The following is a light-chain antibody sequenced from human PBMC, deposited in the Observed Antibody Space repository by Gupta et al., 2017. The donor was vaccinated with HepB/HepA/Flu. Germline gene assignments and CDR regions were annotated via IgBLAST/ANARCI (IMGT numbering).Light chain of an antibody. V-gene: IGLV2-14*01. CDR2: DVS. CDR3: SSYTSSSTWV. CDR1: SSDVGGYTY. J-gene: IGLJ3*02. Sequence: QSALTQPASVSGSPGQSITISCTGTSSDVGGYTYVSWYQRYPGKAPKLMIYDVSDRPSGVSNRFSGSKSGNTASLTISGLQAEDEADYYCSSYTSSSTWVFGGGTKLTVL.